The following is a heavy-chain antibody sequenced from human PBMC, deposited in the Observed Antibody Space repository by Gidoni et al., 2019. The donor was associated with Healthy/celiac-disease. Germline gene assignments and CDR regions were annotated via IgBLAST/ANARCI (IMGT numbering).Heavy chain of an antibody. V-gene: IGHV4-34*01. D-gene: IGHD5-12*01. CDR1: GGSFSGYY. CDR2: INHSGST. J-gene: IGHJ4*02. CDR3: ARGGRDGYNYWAYGSPNFDY. Sequence: QVQLQQWGAGLLKPSETLSLTCAVYGGSFSGYYWSWSRQPPGKGLEWIGEINHSGSTNYNPSLKSRVTISVDTSKNQFSLKLSSVTAADTAVYYCARGGRDGYNYWAYGSPNFDYWGQGTLVTVSS.